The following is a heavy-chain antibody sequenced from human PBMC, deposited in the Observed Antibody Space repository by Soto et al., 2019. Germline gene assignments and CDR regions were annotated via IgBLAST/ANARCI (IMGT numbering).Heavy chain of an antibody. CDR3: AKDYYDSSGTLGFDAFDI. CDR2: ISYDGSNK. J-gene: IGHJ3*02. Sequence: GGSLRLSCAASGFTFSSYGMHWVRQAPGKGLEWVAVISYDGSNKYYADSVKGRFTISRDNSKNTLYLQMNSLRAEDTAVYYCAKDYYDSSGTLGFDAFDIWGQGTMATVPS. CDR1: GFTFSSYG. V-gene: IGHV3-30*18. D-gene: IGHD3-22*01.